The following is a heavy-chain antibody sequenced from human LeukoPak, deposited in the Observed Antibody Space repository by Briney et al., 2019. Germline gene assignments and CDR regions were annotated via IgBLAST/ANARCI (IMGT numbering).Heavy chain of an antibody. V-gene: IGHV3-30*02. J-gene: IGHJ5*02. CDR2: IRYDGSHK. Sequence: GGSLRLSCAASGFIFSNYGMHWVRQAPGKGLEWVSFIRYDGSHKHYADSVKGRFTISRENSKKTLYLQMNRLRPEDTAMCYCAKDLLKGGSYGSGIDWFDPWGQGAQVTVSS. CDR3: AKDLLKGGSYGSGIDWFDP. D-gene: IGHD3-10*01. CDR1: GFIFSNYG.